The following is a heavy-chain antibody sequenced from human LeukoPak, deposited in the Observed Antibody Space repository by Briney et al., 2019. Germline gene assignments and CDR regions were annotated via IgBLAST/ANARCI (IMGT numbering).Heavy chain of an antibody. CDR3: AKADEQWLLLRNFDY. D-gene: IGHD6-19*01. V-gene: IGHV3-30-3*01. CDR2: ISYDGSNK. CDR1: GFTFSSYA. J-gene: IGHJ4*02. Sequence: PGGSLRLSCAASGFTFSSYAMHWVRQAPGKGLEWVAVISYDGSNKYYADSVKGRFTISRDNSKNTLYLQMNSLRAEDTAVYYCAKADEQWLLLRNFDYWGQGTLVTVSS.